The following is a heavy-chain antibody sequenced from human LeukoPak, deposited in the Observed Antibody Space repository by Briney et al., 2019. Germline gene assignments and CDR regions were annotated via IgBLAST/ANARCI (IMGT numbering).Heavy chain of an antibody. Sequence: PGGSLRPSCAASGFTFSNAWMSWVRQAPGKGLEWVGRIKSKTDGGTTDYAAPVKGRFTISRDDSKNTLYLQMNSLKTEDTAVYYCTTGFITVDGAFDIWGQGTMVTVSS. J-gene: IGHJ3*02. CDR2: IKSKTDGGTT. D-gene: IGHD3-22*01. V-gene: IGHV3-15*01. CDR1: GFTFSNAW. CDR3: TTGFITVDGAFDI.